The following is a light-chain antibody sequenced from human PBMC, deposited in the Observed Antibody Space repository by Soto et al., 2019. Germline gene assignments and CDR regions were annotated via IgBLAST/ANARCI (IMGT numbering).Light chain of an antibody. V-gene: IGLV2-14*01. Sequence: QSVLTQPASVSGSPGQTITISCTGTSSDVGGYNYLSWYQQHPGKAPKVMIYEVSNRPSGVSNRFSGSKSGNTASLTISGLQAEDEADCFCSSYTTSGTPVFGGGTKLTVL. CDR2: EVS. J-gene: IGLJ3*02. CDR3: SSYTTSGTPV. CDR1: SSDVGGYNY.